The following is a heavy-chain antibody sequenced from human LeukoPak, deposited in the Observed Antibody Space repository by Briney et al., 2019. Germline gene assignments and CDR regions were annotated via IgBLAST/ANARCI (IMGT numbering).Heavy chain of an antibody. CDR1: GFTFSSYA. CDR3: ARDKHSWSYDY. D-gene: IGHD1-26*01. CDR2: ISSNGGST. J-gene: IGHJ4*02. Sequence: GGSLRLSCAASGFTFSSYAMHWVRQAPGKGLEYVSAISSNGGSTYYANSVKGRFTISRDNSKNTLYLQMGSLSAEDLAVYYCARDKHSWSYDYWGQGTLVTVSS. V-gene: IGHV3-64*01.